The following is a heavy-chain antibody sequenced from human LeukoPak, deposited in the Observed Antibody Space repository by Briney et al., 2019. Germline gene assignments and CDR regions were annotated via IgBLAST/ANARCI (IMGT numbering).Heavy chain of an antibody. D-gene: IGHD6-19*01. CDR3: ARLSIAVSGDFEY. V-gene: IGHV5-51*01. CDR2: IYPGGSET. J-gene: IGHJ4*02. Sequence: GKSLKISCQGSGYNFASYWIGWVRQMPGKGLESMGIIYPGGSETKYSPSFQGQVTISADKSINTAYLQWSSLKASDTAMYFCARLSIAVSGDFEYWGQGSLVTVSS. CDR1: GYNFASYW.